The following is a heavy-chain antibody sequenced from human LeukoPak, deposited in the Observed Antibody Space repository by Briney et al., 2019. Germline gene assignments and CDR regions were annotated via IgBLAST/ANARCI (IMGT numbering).Heavy chain of an antibody. V-gene: IGHV3-7*01. CDR3: VRDLVWDTGRVDY. J-gene: IGHJ4*02. CDR1: GFTFNTYA. D-gene: IGHD3/OR15-3a*01. CDR2: IKEDGSEK. Sequence: GGSLRLSCAVSGFTFNTYAMSWVRQAPRKGLEWLANIKEDGSEKYYVDSVKGRFTISRDNAKNSLFLQMNSLRDEDTATYYCVRDLVWDTGRVDYWGQGTLVTVSS.